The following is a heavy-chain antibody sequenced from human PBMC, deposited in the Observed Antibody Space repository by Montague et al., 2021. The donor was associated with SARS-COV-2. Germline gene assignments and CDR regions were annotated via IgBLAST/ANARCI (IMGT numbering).Heavy chain of an antibody. CDR2: ISHSGST. D-gene: IGHD2-2*01. V-gene: IGHV4-39*07. J-gene: IGHJ6*02. CDR3: ARVPYRLLFVPRYYGMDV. CDR1: GGSISSSSYC. Sequence: SETLSLTCTVSGGSISSSSYCWGWIRQPPGEGLEWIAEISHSGSTSYNPSLKSRVTISVDTSKNQFSLKLSSATAADTAVYYCARVPYRLLFVPRYYGMDVWGQGTTVTVSS.